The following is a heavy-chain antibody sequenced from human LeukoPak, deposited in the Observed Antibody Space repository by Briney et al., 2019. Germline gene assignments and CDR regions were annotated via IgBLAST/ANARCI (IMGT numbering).Heavy chain of an antibody. Sequence: SETLSLTCTVSGDSISNDYWSWIRQPPGKGLEWIGYIHYSGNSDYNPSLKSRVTILIDTSKNQFSLILSSVTAADTAVYYCARHFRGVVSAQLDYWGQGTRVTVSS. CDR3: ARHFRGVVSAQLDY. J-gene: IGHJ4*02. CDR2: IHYSGNS. D-gene: IGHD3-10*01. V-gene: IGHV4-59*08. CDR1: GDSISNDY.